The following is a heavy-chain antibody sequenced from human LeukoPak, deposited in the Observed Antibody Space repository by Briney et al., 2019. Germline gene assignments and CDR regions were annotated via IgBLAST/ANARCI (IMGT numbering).Heavy chain of an antibody. Sequence: GGSLRLSCAASGFTFSSYAMHWARQAPGKGLEYVSAISSNGGSTYYANSVKGRFTISRDNSKNTLYLQMGSLRAEDMAVYYCARAPAYSSGWYYFDYWGQGTLVTVSS. J-gene: IGHJ4*02. V-gene: IGHV3-64*01. D-gene: IGHD6-19*01. CDR3: ARAPAYSSGWYYFDY. CDR2: ISSNGGST. CDR1: GFTFSSYA.